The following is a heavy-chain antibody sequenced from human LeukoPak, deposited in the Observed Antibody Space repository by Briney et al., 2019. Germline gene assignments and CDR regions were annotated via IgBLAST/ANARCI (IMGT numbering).Heavy chain of an antibody. V-gene: IGHV3-48*03. Sequence: GGSLRLSCAASGFTLSSYEMNWVRQAPGKGLEWVSYISGSGSTIYYADSVKGRFTISRDNAKNSLYLQMNSLRAEDTAVYYCARVNTGSFFDYWGQGTLVTVSS. CDR1: GFTLSSYE. CDR3: ARVNTGSFFDY. J-gene: IGHJ4*02. CDR2: ISGSGSTI. D-gene: IGHD1-26*01.